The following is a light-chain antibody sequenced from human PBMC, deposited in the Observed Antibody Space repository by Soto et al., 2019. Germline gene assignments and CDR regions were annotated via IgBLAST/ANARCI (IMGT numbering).Light chain of an antibody. V-gene: IGKV3D-15*01. CDR1: QSVGGT. J-gene: IGKJ1*01. CDR3: QQYNNWPPT. Sequence: EIVMTQSPATLSVSPGERATLSCRASQSVGGTLACSKQKPGQPPRLLIYGASTRATGIPARFSGSGSGTEFTLTISSLQSEDFAVYYCQQYNNWPPTFGQGTKVEIK. CDR2: GAS.